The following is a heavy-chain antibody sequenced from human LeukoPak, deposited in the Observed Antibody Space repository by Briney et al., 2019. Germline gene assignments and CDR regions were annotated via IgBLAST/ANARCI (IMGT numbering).Heavy chain of an antibody. CDR3: AKRGVVIRVILVGFHKEAYYFDS. J-gene: IGHJ4*02. V-gene: IGHV3-23*01. Sequence: GGSLRLSCAGSGITLSNYGMSWVRQAPGKGLEWVAGISGSGGGTNYADSVKGRFTISRDNPKNTLYLQMNSLRAEDTAVYFCAKRGVVIRVILVGFHKEAYYFDSWGQGALVTVSS. D-gene: IGHD3-22*01. CDR2: ISGSGGGT. CDR1: GITLSNYG.